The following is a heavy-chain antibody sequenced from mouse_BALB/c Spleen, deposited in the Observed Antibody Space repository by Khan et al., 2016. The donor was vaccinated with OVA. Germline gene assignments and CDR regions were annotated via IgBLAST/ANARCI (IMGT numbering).Heavy chain of an antibody. J-gene: IGHJ1*01. CDR3: ARRAYYANWYFDV. V-gene: IGHV3-2*02. CDR2: ISYSGST. Sequence: DVKLQESGPGLVNPSQSLSLTCTVTGYSITSDYAWNWIRQFPGNKLEWMGYISYSGSTSYNPSLKSRISITRDTSKNQFFLQLNSVTTGDTATYYCARRAYYANWYFDVWGAGTTVTVSS. CDR1: GYSITSDYA. D-gene: IGHD1-1*02.